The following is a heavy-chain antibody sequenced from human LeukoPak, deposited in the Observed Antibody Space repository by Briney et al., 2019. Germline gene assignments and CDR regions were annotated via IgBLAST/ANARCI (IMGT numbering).Heavy chain of an antibody. CDR1: GGSFSGYY. J-gene: IGHJ4*02. V-gene: IGHV4-34*01. D-gene: IGHD3-10*01. CDR3: ARAGARFGELIDY. CDR2: IYHSGST. Sequence: PSETLSLTCAVYGGSFSGYYWSWIRQPPGKGLEWIGSIYHSGSTYYNPSLKSRVTISVDTSKNQFSLKLSSVTAADTAVYYCARAGARFGELIDYWGQGTLVTVSS.